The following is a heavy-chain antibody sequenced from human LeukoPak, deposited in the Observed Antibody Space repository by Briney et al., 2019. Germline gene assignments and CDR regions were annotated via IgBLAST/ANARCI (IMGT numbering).Heavy chain of an antibody. D-gene: IGHD5-24*01. CDR1: RYTFDGFY. CDR3: ARDRVEMATSLSFFDH. CDR2: IYTHNGGT. V-gene: IGHV1-2*02. J-gene: IGHJ4*02. Sequence: SVKVSCKASRYTFDGFYIHWIRQAPRQGLEWLGWIYTHNGGTKYAPKFQDRVTMTRDTSISTVYMELNGLRSDDMAIYFCARDRVEMATSLSFFDHWGQGTLVAVSS.